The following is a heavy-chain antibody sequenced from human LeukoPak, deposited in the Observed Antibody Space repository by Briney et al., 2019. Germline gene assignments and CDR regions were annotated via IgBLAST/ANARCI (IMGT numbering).Heavy chain of an antibody. CDR1: GFTFSSYA. CDR2: ISGSGGST. J-gene: IGHJ4*02. V-gene: IGHV3-23*01. D-gene: IGHD3-10*01. CDR3: AKDRVWFGELLIRLDY. Sequence: PGGSLRLSCAASGFTFSSYAMSWVRQAPGKGLEWVSAISGSGGSTYYADSVKGRFTISRDNSKNTLYLQMNSLRAEDTAVYYCAKDRVWFGELLIRLDYWGQGTLVTVSS.